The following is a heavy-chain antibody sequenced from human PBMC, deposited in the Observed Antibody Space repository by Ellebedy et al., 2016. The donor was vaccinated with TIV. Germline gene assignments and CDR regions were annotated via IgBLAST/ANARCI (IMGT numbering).Heavy chain of an antibody. CDR2: ISAYNVNT. D-gene: IGHD4-17*01. J-gene: IGHJ5*02. V-gene: IGHV1-18*04. Sequence: ASVKVSCKASGYTFTSYDISWVRQAPGQGLEWMGWISAYNVNTNYAQKFQGRVTMTRDTSTSTVYMELNSLRSEDTAVYYCARDATVTAGTDWFDPWGQGTLVTVSS. CDR1: GYTFTSYD. CDR3: ARDATVTAGTDWFDP.